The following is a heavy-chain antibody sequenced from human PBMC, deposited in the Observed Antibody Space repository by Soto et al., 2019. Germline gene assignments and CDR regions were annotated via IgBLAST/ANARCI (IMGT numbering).Heavy chain of an antibody. D-gene: IGHD2-15*01. Sequence: ASVKVSCKASGYTFTGYYMHWVRQAPGQGLEWMGWINPNSGGTNYAQKFQGRVTMTRDTSISTAYMELSRLRSDDTAVYYCAREYLLATHHYFDYWGQGTLVTVSS. CDR1: GYTFTGYY. CDR2: INPNSGGT. J-gene: IGHJ4*02. CDR3: AREYLLATHHYFDY. V-gene: IGHV1-2*02.